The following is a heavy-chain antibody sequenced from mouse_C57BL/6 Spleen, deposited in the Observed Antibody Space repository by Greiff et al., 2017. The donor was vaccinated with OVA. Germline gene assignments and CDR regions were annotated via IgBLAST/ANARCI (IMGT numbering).Heavy chain of an antibody. CDR3: AKPHYYGSDYAMDY. CDR2: IWGDGGT. V-gene: IGHV2-3*01. CDR1: GFSFTSYG. J-gene: IGHJ4*01. Sequence: VQVVESGPGLVAPSPCLSLTCTVSGFSFTSYGVSWVRQPPGQGLAWLGVIWGDGGTNYHSAPISRLSISKDNSKSQAFLKPNSLQTDETAAYYGAKPHYYGSDYAMDYWGQGTSVTVSS. D-gene: IGHD1-1*01.